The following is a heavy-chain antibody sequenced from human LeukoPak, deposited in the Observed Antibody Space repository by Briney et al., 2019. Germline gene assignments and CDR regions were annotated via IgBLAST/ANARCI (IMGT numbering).Heavy chain of an antibody. Sequence: GGSLRLSCAASGFTVSSSYMSWVRQAPGKGLEWVSVIYGGGSTYYADSVKGRFTISRDNSKNTLYLQMNSLRAEDTAVYYCATTRGSNWFQFDYWGQGTLVAVSS. D-gene: IGHD6-13*01. V-gene: IGHV3-53*01. CDR2: IYGGGST. CDR1: GFTVSSSY. J-gene: IGHJ4*02. CDR3: ATTRGSNWFQFDY.